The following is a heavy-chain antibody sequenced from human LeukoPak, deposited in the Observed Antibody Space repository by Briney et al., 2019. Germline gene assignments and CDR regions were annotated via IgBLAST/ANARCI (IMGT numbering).Heavy chain of an antibody. J-gene: IGHJ5*02. Sequence: ASVKVSCKASGYTFTSYGISWVRQAPGQGLEWMGWISAYNGNTNYAQKLQGRVTMTTDTSTSTAYMELRSLRSDDTAVYYCARRVLRYFDWPENWFDPWGRGTLVTVSS. CDR3: ARRVLRYFDWPENWFDP. D-gene: IGHD3-9*01. V-gene: IGHV1-18*04. CDR1: GYTFTSYG. CDR2: ISAYNGNT.